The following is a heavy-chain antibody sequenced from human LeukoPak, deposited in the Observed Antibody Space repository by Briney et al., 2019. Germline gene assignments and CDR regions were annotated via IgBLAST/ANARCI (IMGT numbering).Heavy chain of an antibody. CDR2: INAGNGNT. CDR3: ARDDAVPSGYDYRTLDY. J-gene: IGHJ4*02. D-gene: IGHD5-12*01. V-gene: IGHV1-3*01. CDR1: GYTFTSYA. Sequence: GASVKVSCKASGYTFTSYAMHWVRQAPGQRLEWMGWINAGNGNTKYSQKFQGRVTITRDTSASTAYMELSSLRSEDTAVYYCARDDAVPSGYDYRTLDYWGQGTLVTVSS.